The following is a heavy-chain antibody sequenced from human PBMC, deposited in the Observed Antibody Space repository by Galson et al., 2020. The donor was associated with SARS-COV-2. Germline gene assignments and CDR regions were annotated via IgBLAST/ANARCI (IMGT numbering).Heavy chain of an antibody. CDR3: AKAVSAWDLLLPFDI. J-gene: IGHJ3*02. Sequence: PGGSLRLSCAASGFTVNSYAMHWVRQAPGKGLEWVAVISNDGSNKYYADSVKGRFSISRDNSKNTLYLQMNSLRAEDTAVYYCAKAVSAWDLLLPFDIWGQGTMVTVSS. CDR1: GFTVNSYA. D-gene: IGHD1-26*01. CDR2: ISNDGSNK. V-gene: IGHV3-30*18.